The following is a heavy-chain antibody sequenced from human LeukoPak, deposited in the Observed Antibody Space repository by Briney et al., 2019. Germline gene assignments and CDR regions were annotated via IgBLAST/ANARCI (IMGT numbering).Heavy chain of an antibody. CDR3: AAGFGDDY. CDR2: IRYDGSNK. V-gene: IGHV3-30*02. Sequence: GGSLRLSCAESGFTFSSYGMHWGRQASGKGLEWVAFIRYDGSNKYYADSVKGRFTISRDNYKNTLYLQMNSLRAEDTAVYYCAAGFGDDYWGQGTLVTVSS. D-gene: IGHD3-10*01. CDR1: GFTFSSYG. J-gene: IGHJ4*02.